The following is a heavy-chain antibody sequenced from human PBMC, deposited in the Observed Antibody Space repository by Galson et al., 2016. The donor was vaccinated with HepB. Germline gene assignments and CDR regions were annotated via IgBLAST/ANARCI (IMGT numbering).Heavy chain of an antibody. CDR2: ITPVFGTP. Sequence: SVKVSCKASGGTFSSYAFSWVRQAPGQGLEWMGGITPVFGTPSYTQRFQGRVTITADESTSTAYMELRSLTSDDTAVYYCAKEGGYCSGGTCFYYAMEVWGPGTTVTVSS. CDR1: GGTFSSYA. V-gene: IGHV1-69*13. D-gene: IGHD2-15*01. CDR3: AKEGGYCSGGTCFYYAMEV. J-gene: IGHJ6*02.